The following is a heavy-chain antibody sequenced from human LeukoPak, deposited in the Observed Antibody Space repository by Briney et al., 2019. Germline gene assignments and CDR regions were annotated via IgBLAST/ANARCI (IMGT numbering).Heavy chain of an antibody. V-gene: IGHV3-72*01. J-gene: IGHJ4*02. D-gene: IGHD3-10*01. Sequence: GGSLRLSCAASGFTFSDHYMDWVRQAPGKGLEWVGRSRNDANSYSTEYAASVKGRFSISRDESKNSLYLQMNSLKAEDTAVYYCVRVARSCYFDYWGQGTLVTVSS. CDR3: VRVARSCYFDY. CDR2: SRNDANSYST. CDR1: GFTFSDHY.